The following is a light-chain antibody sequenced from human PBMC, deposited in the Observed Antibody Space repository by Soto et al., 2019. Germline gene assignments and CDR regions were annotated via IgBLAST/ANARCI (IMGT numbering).Light chain of an antibody. CDR3: QKYGSSPYT. CDR1: QSVSSSS. Sequence: EIVLTQSPGNLSLSPGERSTLSCRASQSVSSSSLAWYQQKPGQAPRLIIYGASSRATGMPDRFSGSGCGTDCTLTISRLEEAAFAVFYCQKYGSSPYTFGQGTKREIK. V-gene: IGKV3-20*01. J-gene: IGKJ2*01. CDR2: GAS.